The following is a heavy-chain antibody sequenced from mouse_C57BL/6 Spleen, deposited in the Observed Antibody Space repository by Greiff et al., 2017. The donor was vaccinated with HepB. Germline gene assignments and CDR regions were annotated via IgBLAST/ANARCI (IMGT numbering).Heavy chain of an antibody. CDR3: ARTLITTGYYFDY. V-gene: IGHV1-53*01. J-gene: IGHJ2*01. CDR1: GYTFTSYW. Sequence: QVQLQQPGTELVKPGASVKLSCKASGYTFTSYWMHWVKQRPGQGLEWIGNINPSNGGTKYNEKFKSKATLTVDKSSSTAYMQLSSLTSEDSAVYYCARTLITTGYYFDYWGQGTTLTVSS. CDR2: INPSNGGT. D-gene: IGHD1-1*01.